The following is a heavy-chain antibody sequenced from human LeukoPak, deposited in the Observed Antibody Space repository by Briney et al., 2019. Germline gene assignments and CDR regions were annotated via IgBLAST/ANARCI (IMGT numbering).Heavy chain of an antibody. CDR2: IRYDGSNK. V-gene: IGHV3-30*02. CDR3: AKDLEQQLVLDRFDP. Sequence: GGSLRLSCAASGFTFSSYGMHWVRQAPGKGLEWVAFIRYDGSNKYYADSVKGRFTISRDNSKNTLYLQMNSLRAEDTAVYYCAKDLEQQLVLDRFDPWGQGTLVTVSS. J-gene: IGHJ5*02. D-gene: IGHD6-13*01. CDR1: GFTFSSYG.